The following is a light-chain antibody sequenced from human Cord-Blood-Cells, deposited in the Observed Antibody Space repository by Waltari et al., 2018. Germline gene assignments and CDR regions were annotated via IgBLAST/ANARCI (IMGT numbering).Light chain of an antibody. V-gene: IGKV3-20*01. CDR1: QSVSSSY. CDR3: QQYGSSPLT. Sequence: EIVLTQSPGTLSLSPGERATLSCRAIQSVSSSYLAWYQQKPGQAPRLPIYGASSRATGIPDRFSGSGSGTDFTLTISRLEPEDFAVYYCQQYGSSPLTFGGGTKVEIK. J-gene: IGKJ4*01. CDR2: GAS.